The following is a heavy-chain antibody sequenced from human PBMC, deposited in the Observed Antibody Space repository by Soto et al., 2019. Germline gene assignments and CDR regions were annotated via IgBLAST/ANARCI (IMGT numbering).Heavy chain of an antibody. CDR1: GFSLTTRGVG. CDR2: IYWDDDK. CDR3: AYSYNPTYSGHDWGEAGNLAY. Sequence: QITLKESGPTRVKPTQTLTLTCTFSGFSLTTRGVGVGWIRQPPGKALEWLAVIYWDDDKRYSPSLKSRLTISMDTSKNQVVLTMTNMDPVDTATYYCAYSYNPTYSGHDWGEAGNLAYWGQGTLATVSS. D-gene: IGHD5-12*01. V-gene: IGHV2-5*02. J-gene: IGHJ4*02.